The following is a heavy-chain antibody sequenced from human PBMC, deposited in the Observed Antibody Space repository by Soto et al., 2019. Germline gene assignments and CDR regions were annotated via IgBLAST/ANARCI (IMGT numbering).Heavy chain of an antibody. CDR2: IRSKANSYAT. V-gene: IGHV3-73*01. D-gene: IGHD6-13*01. J-gene: IGHJ4*02. Sequence: GGSLRLSCAASGFTFSGSAMHWVRQASGKGLEWVGRIRSKANSYATAYAASVKGRFTISRDDSKNTAYLQMNSLKTEDTAVYYCTRRSGIAAAGVNWGQGTLVTVSS. CDR1: GFTFSGSA. CDR3: TRRSGIAAAGVN.